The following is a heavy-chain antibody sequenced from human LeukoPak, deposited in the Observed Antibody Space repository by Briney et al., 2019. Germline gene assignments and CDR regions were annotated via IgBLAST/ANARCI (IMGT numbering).Heavy chain of an antibody. V-gene: IGHV3-74*01. CDR1: GFTFSSYW. Sequence: GGSLRLSCAASGFTFSSYWMHWVRQVPGKGLVWVSRINRDGSSTTYADSVKGQFTISRDNAKNTLYLQMNSLRAEDTAVYYCARDRAFSYDSSGYFPIDYWGQGTLVTVSS. J-gene: IGHJ4*02. CDR2: INRDGSST. CDR3: ARDRAFSYDSSGYFPIDY. D-gene: IGHD3-22*01.